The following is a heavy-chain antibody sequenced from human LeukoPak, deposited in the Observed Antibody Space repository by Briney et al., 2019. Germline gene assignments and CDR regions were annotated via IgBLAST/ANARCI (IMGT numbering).Heavy chain of an antibody. V-gene: IGHV3-30-3*01. Sequence: GGSLRLSCAASGFTFSSYAMHWVRQAPGKGLEWVAVISYDGSNKYYADSVKGRFTISRDNSKNTLYLQMNSLSSEDTAVYYCATEEGYCTSTSCLFDHWGQGTLVTVSS. CDR3: ATEEGYCTSTSCLFDH. CDR1: GFTFSSYA. J-gene: IGHJ4*02. CDR2: ISYDGSNK. D-gene: IGHD2-2*01.